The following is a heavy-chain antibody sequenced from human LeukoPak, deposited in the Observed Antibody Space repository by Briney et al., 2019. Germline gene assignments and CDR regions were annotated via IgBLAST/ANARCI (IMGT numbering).Heavy chain of an antibody. J-gene: IGHJ6*02. D-gene: IGHD3-22*01. CDR2: ISYDGSNK. V-gene: IGHV3-30*18. CDR1: GFTFSSYG. CDR3: AKEDYYDREGMDV. Sequence: GRSLRLSCAASGFTFSSYGIHWVRQAPGKGLEWVAVISYDGSNKYYADSVKGRFTISRDNSKNTLYLQMNSLRAEDPAVYYCAKEDYYDREGMDVWGQGTTVTVSS.